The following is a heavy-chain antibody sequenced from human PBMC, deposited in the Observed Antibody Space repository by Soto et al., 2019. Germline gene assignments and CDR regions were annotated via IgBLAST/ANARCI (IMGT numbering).Heavy chain of an antibody. J-gene: IGHJ3*02. CDR2: IWYDGSNK. CDR3: ERDFDAGELLGAFDI. D-gene: IGHD1-26*01. V-gene: IGHV3-33*01. CDR1: GFTFSSYG. Sequence: PGGSLRLSCAASGFTFSSYGMHWVRQAPGKGLEWVAVIWYDGSNKYYADSVKGRFTISRDNSKNTLYLQMNSLRAEDTAVYYCERDFDAGELLGAFDIWGQGTMVTVSS.